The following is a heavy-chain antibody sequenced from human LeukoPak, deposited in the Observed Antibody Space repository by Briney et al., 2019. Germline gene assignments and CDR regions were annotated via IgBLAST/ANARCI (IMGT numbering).Heavy chain of an antibody. V-gene: IGHV3-21*01. CDR3: AREVGATGNDY. CDR1: GFTFSSYS. D-gene: IGHD1-26*01. CDR2: ISSSSSYI. J-gene: IGHJ4*02. Sequence: GGSLRLSLAASGFTFSSYSMNWFRQAPGKGLEWVSSISSSSSYIYYADSVKGRFTISRDNAKNSLYLQMNSLRAEDTAVYYCAREVGATGNDYWGQGTLVTVSS.